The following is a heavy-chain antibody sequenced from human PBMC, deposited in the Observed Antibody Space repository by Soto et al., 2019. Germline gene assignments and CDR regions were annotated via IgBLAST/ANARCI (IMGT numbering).Heavy chain of an antibody. CDR1: GFTLDDYA. CDR3: AKDIAEGVVATIGANYYYYYGMDV. D-gene: IGHD5-12*01. V-gene: IGHV3-9*01. J-gene: IGHJ6*02. Sequence: PGGSLRLSCAASGFTLDDYAMHWVRQAPGKGLEWVSGISWNSGSIGYADSVKGRFTISRDNAKNSLYLQMNSLRAEDTALYYCAKDIAEGVVATIGANYYYYYGMDVWGQGTTVTVSS. CDR2: ISWNSGSI.